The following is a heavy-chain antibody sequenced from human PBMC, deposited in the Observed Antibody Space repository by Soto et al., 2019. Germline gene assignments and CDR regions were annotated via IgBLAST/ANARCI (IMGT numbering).Heavy chain of an antibody. CDR3: ARLPRPSSNCGDYGRASYCCCYMDV. CDR2: IYYSGST. J-gene: IGHJ6*03. V-gene: IGHV4-39*01. D-gene: IGHD4-17*01. CDR1: GGSISSSSYY. Sequence: QLQLQESGPGLVKPSETLSLTCTVSGGSISSSSYYWGWIRQPPGKGLEWIGSIYYSGSTYYNPSLKRRVPISVDTSKNLFSLKLSSVTAADTAGYYCARLPRPSSNCGDYGRASYCCCYMDVWGKGTTVTVSS.